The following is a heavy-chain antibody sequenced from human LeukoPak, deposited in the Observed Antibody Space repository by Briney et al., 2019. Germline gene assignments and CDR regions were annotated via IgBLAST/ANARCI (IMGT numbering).Heavy chain of an antibody. D-gene: IGHD4-17*01. Sequence: TGGSLRLSCAASGFTFSSYAMHWVRQAPGKGLEWVALISYDGTNKYYADSVKGRFTISRDNSKNTLYLQMNSLRPEDTAVYYCAKDRRDADYEFYFDYWGQGTLVTVSS. V-gene: IGHV3-30*04. CDR1: GFTFSSYA. J-gene: IGHJ4*02. CDR2: ISYDGTNK. CDR3: AKDRRDADYEFYFDY.